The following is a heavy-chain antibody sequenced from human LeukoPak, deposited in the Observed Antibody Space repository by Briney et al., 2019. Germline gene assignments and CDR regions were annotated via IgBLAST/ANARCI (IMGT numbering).Heavy chain of an antibody. J-gene: IGHJ4*02. D-gene: IGHD3-10*01. CDR2: IYTSGST. CDR1: GGSISSYY. Sequence: QPSETLSLTCTVSGGSISSYYWSWIRQPAGKGLEWIGRIYTSGSTNYNPSLKSRVTMSVDTSKNQFSLKLSSVTAADTAVYYCATSPWVVQGSGSYYNGGWRNYWGQGTLVTVSS. CDR3: ATSPWVVQGSGSYYNGGWRNY. V-gene: IGHV4-4*07.